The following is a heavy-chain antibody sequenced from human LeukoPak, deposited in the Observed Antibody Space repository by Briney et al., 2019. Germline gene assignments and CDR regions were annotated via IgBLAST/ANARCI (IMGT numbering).Heavy chain of an antibody. CDR1: GGSFSGYY. CDR3: ASALGYYYDSSGYSPTIFDY. D-gene: IGHD3-22*01. Sequence: SETLSLTCAVYGGSFSGYYWSWIRQHPGKGLEWIGYIYYSGSTYYNPSLKSRVTISVDTSKNQFSLKLSSVTAADTAVYYCASALGYYYDSSGYSPTIFDYWGQGTLVTVSS. J-gene: IGHJ4*02. CDR2: IYYSGST. V-gene: IGHV4-31*11.